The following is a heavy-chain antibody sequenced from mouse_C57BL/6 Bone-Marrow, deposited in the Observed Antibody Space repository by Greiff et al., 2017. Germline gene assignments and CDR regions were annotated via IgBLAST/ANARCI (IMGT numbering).Heavy chain of an antibody. CDR3: ASYGSYVGYYAMDY. D-gene: IGHD2-1*01. J-gene: IGHJ4*01. CDR1: GYTFTSYW. CDR2: IHPNSGST. Sequence: VQLQQPGAELVKPGASVKLSCKASGYTFTSYWMHWVKQRPGQGLEWIGMIHPNSGSTNYNEKFKSKATLTVDKSSSTAYMQLSSLTSVDSAVYYGASYGSYVGYYAMDYWGQGTSVTVSS. V-gene: IGHV1-64*01.